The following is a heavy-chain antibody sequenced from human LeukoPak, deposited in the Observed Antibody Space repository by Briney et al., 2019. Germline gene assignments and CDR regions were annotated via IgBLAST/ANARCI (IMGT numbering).Heavy chain of an antibody. V-gene: IGHV3-21*01. CDR3: AGGVGATDY. CDR1: GFTFSFYS. Sequence: PGGSLRLSCAAAGFTFSFYSMNWVRQAPGQGLEWISSISSSSSDIYYADSAKGRFTISRDNAKNSLYLQMNSLRAEDTAVYYCAGGVGATDYWGQGTLVTVSS. D-gene: IGHD1-26*01. J-gene: IGHJ4*02. CDR2: ISSSSSDI.